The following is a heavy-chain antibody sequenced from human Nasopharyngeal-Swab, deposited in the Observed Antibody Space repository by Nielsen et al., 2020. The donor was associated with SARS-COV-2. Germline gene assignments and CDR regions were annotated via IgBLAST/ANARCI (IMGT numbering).Heavy chain of an antibody. CDR1: GFTFSDRY. V-gene: IGHV3-11*01. CDR2: ISSSSTSI. J-gene: IGHJ4*02. CDR3: ARRAGYCSGGTDCYYFDP. D-gene: IGHD2-15*01. Sequence: GESLKISCVVSGFTFSDRYMIWIRQAPGKGLEWISYISSSSTSINYADSVKGRFTISRDNAKNSLYLQMNSLRAEDTAVCYCARRAGYCSGGTDCYYFDPWGQGTLVTVSS.